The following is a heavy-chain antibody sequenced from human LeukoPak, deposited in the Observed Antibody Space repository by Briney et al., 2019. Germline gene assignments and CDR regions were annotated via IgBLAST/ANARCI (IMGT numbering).Heavy chain of an antibody. J-gene: IGHJ4*02. CDR2: IYSGGST. D-gene: IGHD5-18*01. CDR1: GFTFSSYS. V-gene: IGHV3-66*01. Sequence: GGSLRLSCAASGFTFSSYSMSWVRQAPGKGLEWVSVIYSGGSTYYADSVKGRFTISRDNSKNTLYLQMNSLRAEDTAVYYCASRGLNTAISLWGQGTLVTVSS. CDR3: ASRGLNTAISL.